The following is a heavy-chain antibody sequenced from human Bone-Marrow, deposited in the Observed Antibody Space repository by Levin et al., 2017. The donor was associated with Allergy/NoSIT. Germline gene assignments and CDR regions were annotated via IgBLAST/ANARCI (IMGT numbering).Heavy chain of an antibody. CDR1: GFTFSSYA. CDR3: AKIPASSTSCYRVY. J-gene: IGHJ4*02. D-gene: IGHD2-2*02. Sequence: TGGSLRLSCAASGFTFSSYAMSWVRQAPGKGLEWVSAISGSGGSTYYADSVKGRFTISRDNSKNTLYLQMNSLRAEDTAVYYCAKIPASSTSCYRVYWGQGTLVTVSS. V-gene: IGHV3-23*01. CDR2: ISGSGGST.